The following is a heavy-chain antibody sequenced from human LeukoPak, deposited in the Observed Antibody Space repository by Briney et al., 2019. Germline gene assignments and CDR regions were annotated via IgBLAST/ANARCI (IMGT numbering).Heavy chain of an antibody. CDR3: ARDDDTAMAPYYYYGMDV. CDR2: INPNSGGT. Sequence: ASVKVSCKASGYTFTGYYMHWVRQAPGQGLEWMGWINPNSGGTNYAQKFQGRVTMTRDTSISTAYMELSRLRSDDTAVYYCARDDDTAMAPYYYYGMDVWGQGTTVTVSS. CDR1: GYTFTGYY. V-gene: IGHV1-2*02. D-gene: IGHD5-18*01. J-gene: IGHJ6*02.